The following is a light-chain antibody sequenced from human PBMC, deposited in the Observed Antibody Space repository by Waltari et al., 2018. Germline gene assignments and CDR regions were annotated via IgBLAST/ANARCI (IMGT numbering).Light chain of an antibody. V-gene: IGKV3-20*01. CDR3: QQYRNSPQT. CDR1: QSVTRSY. Sequence: EVVLTQSPGTLSLSPGERATLSCRASQSVTRSYLAWYQQKNGQAPRLLIYGASSRATGIPASFSGSGSATAFTLTISTLEPADFAVYYCQQYRNSPQTFGQGTKVEIK. CDR2: GAS. J-gene: IGKJ1*01.